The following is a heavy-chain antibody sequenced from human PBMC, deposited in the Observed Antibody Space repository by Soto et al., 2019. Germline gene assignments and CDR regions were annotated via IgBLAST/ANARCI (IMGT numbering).Heavy chain of an antibody. J-gene: IGHJ4*02. Sequence: EVQLLESGGGLGQPGGSLRLSCAASGFNFDSYAMGWVRQAPGKGLEWVSAISSGGNRVYYTDSVQGRFVISRDNSKNTLYLQMSSLRVEDTAVFYCAKAPHVSDYAGRGFDFWGQGTLVTVSS. CDR2: ISSGGNRV. V-gene: IGHV3-23*01. CDR1: GFNFDSYA. CDR3: AKAPHVSDYAGRGFDF. D-gene: IGHD4-17*01.